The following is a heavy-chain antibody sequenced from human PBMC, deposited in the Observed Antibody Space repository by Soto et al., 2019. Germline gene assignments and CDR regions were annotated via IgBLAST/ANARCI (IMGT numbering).Heavy chain of an antibody. Sequence: VQMLESGGDLVQPGGSLRLSCADSSFTFNMSAMSWVRQAPGKGLEWVSGISGSGGSTYYTDSVKGRFTISRDNSKNTVFLQMNRLSAEDTAVYYCAKEKNFWSGTTAFDSWGQGTLVTVSS. CDR3: AKEKNFWSGTTAFDS. D-gene: IGHD3-3*01. J-gene: IGHJ5*01. CDR2: ISGSGGST. V-gene: IGHV3-23*01. CDR1: SFTFNMSA.